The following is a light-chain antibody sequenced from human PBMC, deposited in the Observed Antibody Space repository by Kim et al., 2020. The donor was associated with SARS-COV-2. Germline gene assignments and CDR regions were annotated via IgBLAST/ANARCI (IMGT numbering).Light chain of an antibody. CDR3: SSYTANTSVI. CDR1: SSDVGSYNY. J-gene: IGLJ2*01. Sequence: QSALTQPASVSGSPGQSITISCTGTSSDVGSYNYVSWYQQHPGKAPKLMIYDVTRRPSGVSNRFSGSKSGNTASLTISGLQAEDEADYYCSSYTANTSVIFGGGTQLTV. CDR2: DVT. V-gene: IGLV2-14*01.